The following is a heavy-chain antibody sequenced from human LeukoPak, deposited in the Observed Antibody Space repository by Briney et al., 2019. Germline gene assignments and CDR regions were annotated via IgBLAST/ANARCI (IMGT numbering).Heavy chain of an antibody. J-gene: IGHJ5*02. Sequence: SVKVSCKASGFTFTSFAIQWVRQARGQRLEWIGWIVVGAGNTKYAQKFQGRVTITRDMSTSTAYMELNSLRSEDSAVYYCAADVIPGPKGFDPWGQGTLVTVSS. CDR2: IVVGAGNT. CDR1: GFTFTSFA. D-gene: IGHD2-21*01. CDR3: AADVIPGPKGFDP. V-gene: IGHV1-58*02.